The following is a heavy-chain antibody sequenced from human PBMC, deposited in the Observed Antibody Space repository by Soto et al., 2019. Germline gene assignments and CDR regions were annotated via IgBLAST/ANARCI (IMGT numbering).Heavy chain of an antibody. CDR3: VRYCSTTKCPFDY. D-gene: IGHD2-2*01. Sequence: PSETLSLSCTVSGGSISSGGSYWGWIRQPPGKVLEWIGYIYYSGNTYFNPSLKSRVTLSVDTSKNQFSLNLSSVTAADTAVYYCVRYCSTTKCPFDYWGQGTLVTVSS. CDR1: GGSISSGGSY. CDR2: IYYSGNT. V-gene: IGHV4-30-4*01. J-gene: IGHJ4*02.